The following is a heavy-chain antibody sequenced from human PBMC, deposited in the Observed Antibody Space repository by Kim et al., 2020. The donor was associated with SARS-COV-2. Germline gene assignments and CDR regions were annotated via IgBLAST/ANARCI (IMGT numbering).Heavy chain of an antibody. D-gene: IGHD2-15*01. Sequence: SETLSLTCTVSGYSISSGYYWCWIRQPPGTGLEWIGSIYHSGSTYYNPSLKSRVTISVDTSKNQFSLKLSSVTAADTAVYYCARLDGLEVVASNSRTDDYWGQGTLVTVSS. CDR1: GYSISSGYY. CDR2: IYHSGST. V-gene: IGHV4-38-2*02. J-gene: IGHJ4*02. CDR3: ARLDGLEVVASNSRTDDY.